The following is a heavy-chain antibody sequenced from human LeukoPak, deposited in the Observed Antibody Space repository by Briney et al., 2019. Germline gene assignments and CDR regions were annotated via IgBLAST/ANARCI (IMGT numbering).Heavy chain of an antibody. CDR1: GYTFTGYY. CDR2: INPNSGGT. Sequence: ASVKVSCKASGYTFTGYYMHWVRQAPGQGLEWMGWINPNSGGTNYAQKFQGRVTMTRDTSISTAYMELSRLRSDDTAVYYCARDMYYYDISGYYYQWGQGTLVTVSS. J-gene: IGHJ4*02. CDR3: ARDMYYYDISGYYYQ. V-gene: IGHV1-2*02. D-gene: IGHD3-22*01.